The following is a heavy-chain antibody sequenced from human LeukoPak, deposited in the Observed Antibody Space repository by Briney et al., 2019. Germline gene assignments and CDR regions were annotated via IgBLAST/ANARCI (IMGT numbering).Heavy chain of an antibody. CDR1: GGSISSHY. D-gene: IGHD3-3*01. J-gene: IGHJ6*03. CDR3: ARGDRRGGRFERYYYMDV. Sequence: SETLSLTCTVSGGSISSHYWSWIRQPPGKGLEWIGYIYYSGSTNYNPSLKSRVTISVDTSKNQFSLKLSSVTAADTAVYYCARGDRRGGRFERYYYMDVWGKGTTVTVSS. CDR2: IYYSGST. V-gene: IGHV4-59*11.